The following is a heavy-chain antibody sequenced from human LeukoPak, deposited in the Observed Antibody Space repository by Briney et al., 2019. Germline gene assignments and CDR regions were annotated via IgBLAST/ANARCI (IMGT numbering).Heavy chain of an antibody. CDR3: AKDLDRDVVAPAADDY. CDR1: GFTFSSYS. J-gene: IGHJ4*02. CDR2: INSDGSST. V-gene: IGHV3-74*01. Sequence: GGSLRLSCAASGFTFSSYSMNWVRQAPGKRLVWVSRINSDGSSTSYADSVKGRFTISRDNAKNTLYLQMNSLRAEDTAVYYCAKDLDRDVVAPAADDYWGQGTLVTVSS. D-gene: IGHD2-2*01.